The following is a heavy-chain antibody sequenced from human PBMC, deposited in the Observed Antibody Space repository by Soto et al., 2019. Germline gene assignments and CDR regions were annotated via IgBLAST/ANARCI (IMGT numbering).Heavy chain of an antibody. CDR1: GFTFSSYS. D-gene: IGHD4-17*01. V-gene: IGHV3-21*01. J-gene: IGHJ4*02. CDR2: ISSSSSYI. CDR3: AGSTTVKPYYFDY. Sequence: VGSLRLSCAASGFTFSSYSMNWVRQAPGKGLEWVSSISSSSSYIYYADSVKGRFTISRDNAKNSLYLQMNSLRAEDTAVYYCAGSTTVKPYYFDYWGQGTLVTVSS.